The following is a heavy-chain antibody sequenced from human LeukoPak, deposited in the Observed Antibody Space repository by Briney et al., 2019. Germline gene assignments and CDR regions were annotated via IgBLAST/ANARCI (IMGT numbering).Heavy chain of an antibody. CDR3: ARQGYSSGWDATDY. D-gene: IGHD6-19*01. Sequence: PSKTLSLTCTVSGGSISSSSYYWGWIRQPPGKGLEWIGSIYYSGSTYYNPSLKSRVTISVDTSKNQFSLKLSSVTAADTAVYYCARQGYSSGWDATDYWGQGTLVTVSS. CDR2: IYYSGST. V-gene: IGHV4-39*01. J-gene: IGHJ4*02. CDR1: GGSISSSSYY.